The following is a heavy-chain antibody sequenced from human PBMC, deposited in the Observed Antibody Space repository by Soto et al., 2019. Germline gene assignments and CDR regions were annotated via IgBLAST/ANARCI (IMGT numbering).Heavy chain of an antibody. Sequence: QLQLQESGPGLVKPSETLSLTCTVSGGSISSSSYYWGWIRQPPGKGLEWIGSIYYSGSTYYNPSLKSRVTISVDTSKNQFSLKLSCVTAADTAVYYCASTRAVYFDYWGQGTLVTVSS. CDR1: GGSISSSSYY. CDR3: ASTRAVYFDY. CDR2: IYYSGST. V-gene: IGHV4-39*01. J-gene: IGHJ4*02.